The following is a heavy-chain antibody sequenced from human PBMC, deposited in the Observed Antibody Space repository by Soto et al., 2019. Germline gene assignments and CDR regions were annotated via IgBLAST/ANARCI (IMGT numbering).Heavy chain of an antibody. CDR3: AHIAFARPNWFDP. CDR1: GFSLSTTGVG. J-gene: IGHJ5*02. V-gene: IGHV2-5*02. D-gene: IGHD6-6*01. CDR2: IYWDEDK. Sequence: QITLKESGPTLVKPTLTLTLTCTFSGFSLSTTGVGVGWFRQPPGKALEWLAVIYWDEDKRYSPSLKTRLTRTNESAKNQVVLNMTNVDTVDTGMYYCAHIAFARPNWFDPWGQGTLVTVSS.